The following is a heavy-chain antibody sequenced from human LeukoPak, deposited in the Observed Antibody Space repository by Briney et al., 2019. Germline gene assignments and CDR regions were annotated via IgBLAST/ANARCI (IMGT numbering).Heavy chain of an antibody. CDR2: ISAYNGNT. CDR1: GYTFTSYG. D-gene: IGHD2-2*02. J-gene: IGHJ3*02. Sequence: ASVKVSCKASGYTFTSYGISWVRQAPGQGLEWMGWISAYNGNTNYAQKLQGRVTMTTDTSTSTAYMELRSLRSDDTAVYYCARDGYCSSTSCYTEHDAFDIWGQGTMVTVSS. CDR3: ARDGYCSSTSCYTEHDAFDI. V-gene: IGHV1-18*01.